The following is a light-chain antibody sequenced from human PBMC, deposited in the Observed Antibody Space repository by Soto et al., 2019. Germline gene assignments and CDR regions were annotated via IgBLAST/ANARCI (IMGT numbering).Light chain of an antibody. V-gene: IGLV2-8*01. CDR1: SSDVGGYNY. J-gene: IGLJ3*02. CDR3: LSYAGSNTWV. Sequence: QSALTQPPSASGSPGQSVTISCTGTSSDVGGYNYVSWYQQHPGKAPKVMISEVSKRPSGVPDRFSGSKSGNTASLTVSGLQADDEADYYCLSYAGSNTWVFGGGTKVTVL. CDR2: EVS.